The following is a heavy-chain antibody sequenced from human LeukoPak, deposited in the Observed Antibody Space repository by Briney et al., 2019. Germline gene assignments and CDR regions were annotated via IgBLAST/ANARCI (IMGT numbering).Heavy chain of an antibody. D-gene: IGHD2-15*01. J-gene: IGHJ6*03. CDR3: ARVLRYCSGGNCYSGGLGYMDV. CDR2: ISGNSGHI. Sequence: PGGSLRLSCAASGFILDDYAMHWVRQAPGKGLEWVSGISGNSGHIGYADSVKGRFTISRDNAKNSLFLQMNSLRAEDTAVYYCARVLRYCSGGNCYSGGLGYMDVWGKGTTVTISS. CDR1: GFILDDYA. V-gene: IGHV3-9*01.